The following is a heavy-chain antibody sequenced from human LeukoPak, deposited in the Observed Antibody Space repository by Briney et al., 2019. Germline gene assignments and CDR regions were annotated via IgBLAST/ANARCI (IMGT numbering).Heavy chain of an antibody. CDR1: GGSISSYY. Sequence: SETLSVNCTVSGGSISSYYWGWIRQPPGKGLEWIGSIYHSGSTYYNPSLKSRVTISVDTSKNQFSLKLSSVTAADTAVYYCAREVSVSTAYYYGMDVWGQGTTVTVSS. D-gene: IGHD3-10*01. CDR3: AREVSVSTAYYYGMDV. CDR2: IYHSGST. V-gene: IGHV4-38-2*02. J-gene: IGHJ6*02.